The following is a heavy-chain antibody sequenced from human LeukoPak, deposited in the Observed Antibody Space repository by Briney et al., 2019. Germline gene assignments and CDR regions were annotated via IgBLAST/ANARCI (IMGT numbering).Heavy chain of an antibody. V-gene: IGHV3-30*01. CDR1: GFTFSSYA. CDR2: ISYDGSNK. CDR3: ARDRHGGDSRFYFDL. J-gene: IGHJ2*01. D-gene: IGHD4-23*01. Sequence: PGGSLRLSCAASGFTFSSYAMHWVRQAPGKGLEWEAVISYDGSNKYYADSVKGRFTISRDNSKNTLYLQMNSLRSEDTALYYCARDRHGGDSRFYFDLWGRGALVIVSS.